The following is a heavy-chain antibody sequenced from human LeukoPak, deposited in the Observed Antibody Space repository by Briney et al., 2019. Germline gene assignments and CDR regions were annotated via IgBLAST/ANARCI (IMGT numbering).Heavy chain of an antibody. J-gene: IGHJ4*02. D-gene: IGHD5-24*01. Sequence: GGSLRLSCAASGFTFSTYAMSWVRQAPGKGLEWVSAISGTGDSTYYADSVKGRFTISRDNSKNTLYLQMNSLRAEDTAVYYCARQRDGYNPGYFDYWGQGTLVTVSS. CDR3: ARQRDGYNPGYFDY. CDR1: GFTFSTYA. V-gene: IGHV3-23*01. CDR2: ISGTGDST.